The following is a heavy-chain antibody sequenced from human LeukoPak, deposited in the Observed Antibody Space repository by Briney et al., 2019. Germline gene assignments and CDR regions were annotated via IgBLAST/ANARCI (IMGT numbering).Heavy chain of an antibody. CDR1: GGSISSGDYY. Sequence: PSQTLSLTRTVSGGSISSGDYYWSWIRQPPGKGLEWIGYIYYSGSTYYNPSLKSRVTISVDTSRNQFSPKLSSVTAADTAVYYCARAPHPLRGDCYYGMDVWGQGTTVTVSS. J-gene: IGHJ6*02. CDR3: ARAPHPLRGDCYYGMDV. CDR2: IYYSGST. V-gene: IGHV4-30-4*01. D-gene: IGHD4-17*01.